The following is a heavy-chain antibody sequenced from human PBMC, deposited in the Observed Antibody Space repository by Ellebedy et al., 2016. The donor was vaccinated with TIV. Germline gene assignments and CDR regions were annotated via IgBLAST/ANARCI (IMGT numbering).Heavy chain of an antibody. CDR1: GYTLTEVS. Sequence: ASVKVSXXVSGYTLTEVSMHWVRQAPGKGLEWMGGFDPEDGETIYAQKFQGRVTMTEDTSTDTAYMELSSLRSEDTAVYYCATVMAASNYYYYYGMDVWGQGTTVTVSS. V-gene: IGHV1-24*01. J-gene: IGHJ6*02. CDR2: FDPEDGET. CDR3: ATVMAASNYYYYYGMDV. D-gene: IGHD2-15*01.